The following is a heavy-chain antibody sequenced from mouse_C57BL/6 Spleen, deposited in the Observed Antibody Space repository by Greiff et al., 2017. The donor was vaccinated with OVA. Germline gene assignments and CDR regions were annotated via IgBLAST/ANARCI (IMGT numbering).Heavy chain of an antibody. CDR1: GFSLTSYG. CDR2: IWSGGST. V-gene: IGHV2-2*01. Sequence: QVQLQQSGPGLVQPSQSLSITCTVSGFSLTSYGVHWVRQSPGKGLEWLGVIWSGGSTDYNAAFISRLSISKDNSKSQVFFKMNSLQADDTAIYYCAREGDYERYYAMDYWGQGTSVTVSS. CDR3: AREGDYERYYAMDY. J-gene: IGHJ4*01. D-gene: IGHD2-4*01.